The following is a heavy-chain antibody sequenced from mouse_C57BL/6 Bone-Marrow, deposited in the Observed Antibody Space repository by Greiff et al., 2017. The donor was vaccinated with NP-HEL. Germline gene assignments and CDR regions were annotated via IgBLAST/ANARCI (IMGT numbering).Heavy chain of an antibody. V-gene: IGHV5-17*01. Sequence: EVQGVESGGGLVKPGGSLELSCAASGFTFSDYGMHWVRQAPEKGLEWVAYISRGSGTIYYAATVKGRFTISRDNSKNTLFLQMTSLRSENTAVYYCARWGLRRERALDYWGQGNSVTVSA. CDR2: ISRGSGTI. J-gene: IGHJ4*01. CDR1: GFTFSDYG. CDR3: ARWGLRRERALDY. D-gene: IGHD2-4*01.